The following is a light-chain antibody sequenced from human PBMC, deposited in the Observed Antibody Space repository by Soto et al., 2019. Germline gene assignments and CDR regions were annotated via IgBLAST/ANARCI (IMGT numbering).Light chain of an antibody. Sequence: QSALTQPASVSGSPGQSITISCTGTSSDVGGYNFVSWYQHHPGKAPKLIIYEVSNRPSGVSNRFSGSKSGNTASLTISGLQAEDEADYYCSSYTRSITVVFGGGTKVTVL. CDR2: EVS. V-gene: IGLV2-14*01. J-gene: IGLJ2*01. CDR3: SSYTRSITVV. CDR1: SSDVGGYNF.